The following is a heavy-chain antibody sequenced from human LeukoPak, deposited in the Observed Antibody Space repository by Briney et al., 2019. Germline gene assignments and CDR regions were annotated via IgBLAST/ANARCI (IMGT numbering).Heavy chain of an antibody. CDR2: IYYSGST. V-gene: IGHV4-30-4*07. J-gene: IGHJ3*02. CDR3: ARGGDYGDYDAFDI. Sequence: SSETLSLTCAVSGGSISSGGYSWSWIRQPPGKGLEWIGYIYYSGSTYYNPSLKSRVTISVDTSKNQFSLKLSSVTAADTAVYYCARGGDYGDYDAFDIWGQGTMVTVSS. D-gene: IGHD4-17*01. CDR1: GGSISSGGYS.